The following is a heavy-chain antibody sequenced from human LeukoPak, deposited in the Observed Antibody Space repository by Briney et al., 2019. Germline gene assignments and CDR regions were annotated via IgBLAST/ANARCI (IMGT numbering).Heavy chain of an antibody. CDR1: GYTFTRYY. V-gene: IGHV1-2*02. CDR2: INPNSGGT. D-gene: IGHD2-2*01. J-gene: IGHJ4*02. CDR3: AATYQLHPRFDY. Sequence: GASVKVSCKASGYTFTRYYMHWVRQAPGQGLEWMGWINPNSGGTNYAQKLQGRVTMTRDTSISTAYLELSRLRSDDTAVYYGAATYQLHPRFDYWGQGTLVTVSS.